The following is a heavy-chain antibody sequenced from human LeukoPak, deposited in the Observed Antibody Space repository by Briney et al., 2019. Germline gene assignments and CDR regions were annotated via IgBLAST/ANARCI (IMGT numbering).Heavy chain of an antibody. V-gene: IGHV3-74*01. D-gene: IGHD3-3*01. CDR1: GFTFSSYW. J-gene: IGHJ6*03. Sequence: GGSLRLSCAASGFTFSSYWMHGVRQAPGKGLVWVSRINSDGSSTSYADSVKGRFTISRDNAKNTLYLQMNSLRAEDTAVYYCASKFWSGYYPYYYYMDVWGKGTTVTVSS. CDR3: ASKFWSGYYPYYYYMDV. CDR2: INSDGSST.